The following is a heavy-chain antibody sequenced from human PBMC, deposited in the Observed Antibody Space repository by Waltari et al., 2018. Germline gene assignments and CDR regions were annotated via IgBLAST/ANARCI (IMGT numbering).Heavy chain of an antibody. Sequence: EVQLVESGGGLVQPGGSLRLSCAASGFTFSSYEMNWVRQAPGKGLEWVSYISSSGSTIYYADSVKGRFTISRDNAKNSLYLQMNSLRAEDTAVYYCARPNYYYGMDVWGQGTTVTVSS. CDR2: ISSSGSTI. CDR3: ARPNYYYGMDV. CDR1: GFTFSSYE. V-gene: IGHV3-48*03. J-gene: IGHJ6*02.